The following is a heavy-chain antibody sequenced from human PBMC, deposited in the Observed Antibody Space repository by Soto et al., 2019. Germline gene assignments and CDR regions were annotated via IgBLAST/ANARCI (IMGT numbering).Heavy chain of an antibody. CDR3: ARHRGIVVVPAAIGYYYYMDV. V-gene: IGHV4-59*08. J-gene: IGHJ6*03. D-gene: IGHD2-2*02. CDR1: GGSISSYY. Sequence: SETLSLTCTVSGGSISSYYWSWIRQPPGKGLEWIGYIYYSGSTNYNPSLKSRVTISVDTSKNQFSLKLSSVTAADTAVYYCARHRGIVVVPAAIGYYYYMDVWGKGTTVTVSS. CDR2: IYYSGST.